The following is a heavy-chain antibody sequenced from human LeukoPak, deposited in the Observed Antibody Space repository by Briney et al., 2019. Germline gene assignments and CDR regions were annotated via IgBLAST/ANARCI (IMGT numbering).Heavy chain of an antibody. CDR2: IYYSGST. V-gene: IGHV4-39*07. D-gene: IGHD1-26*01. CDR3: ARQVGANGDY. Sequence: KTSETLSLTCTVSGGSISSSSYYWGWIRQPPGKGLEWIGSIYYSGSTYYNPSLKSRVTISVDTSKNQFSLKLSSVTAADTAVYYCARQVGANGDYWGQGTLVTVSS. J-gene: IGHJ4*02. CDR1: GGSISSSSYY.